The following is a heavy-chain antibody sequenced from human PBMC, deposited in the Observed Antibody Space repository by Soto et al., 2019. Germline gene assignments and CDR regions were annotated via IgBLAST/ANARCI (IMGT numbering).Heavy chain of an antibody. V-gene: IGHV4-59*01. J-gene: IGHJ4*02. CDR2: IYYSGST. CDR3: ARNRRGGWYETTGYYFDY. D-gene: IGHD6-19*01. CDR1: GDSISSYY. Sequence: SETLSLTCTVSGDSISSYYWSWIRQPPGKGLEWIGYIYYSGSTNYNPSLKSRVTISLDTSKNQFSLKLSSVTAADTAVYYCARNRRGGWYETTGYYFDYWGQGTLVTVSS.